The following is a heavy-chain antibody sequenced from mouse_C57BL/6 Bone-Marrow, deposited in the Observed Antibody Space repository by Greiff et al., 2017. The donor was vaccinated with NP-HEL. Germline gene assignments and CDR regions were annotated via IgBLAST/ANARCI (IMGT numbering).Heavy chain of an antibody. Sequence: EVQLHQSGPELVKPGASVKISCKASGYSFTGYYMNWVKQSPEKSLEWIGEINPSTGGTTYNQKFKAKATLTVDKSSSTAYMQLKSLTSEDSAVYYCARENYGSSYDWYFDVWGTGTTVTVSS. J-gene: IGHJ1*03. CDR2: INPSTGGT. CDR3: ARENYGSSYDWYFDV. V-gene: IGHV1-42*01. D-gene: IGHD1-1*01. CDR1: GYSFTGYY.